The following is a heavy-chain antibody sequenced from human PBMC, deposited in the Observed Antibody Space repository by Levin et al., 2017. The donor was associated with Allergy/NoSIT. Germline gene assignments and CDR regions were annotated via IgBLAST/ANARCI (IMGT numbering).Heavy chain of an antibody. Sequence: GGSLRLSCATSGFPFSNYGIHWVRQAPGKGLEWLSFIWYDGSNKYYADSVKGRFTISRDKSKSTVYLQMNSLRAEDTAVYYCARDREPSRLDYWGQGTLVTVSP. J-gene: IGHJ4*02. D-gene: IGHD1-14*01. CDR1: GFPFSNYG. V-gene: IGHV3-33*01. CDR2: IWYDGSNK. CDR3: ARDREPSRLDY.